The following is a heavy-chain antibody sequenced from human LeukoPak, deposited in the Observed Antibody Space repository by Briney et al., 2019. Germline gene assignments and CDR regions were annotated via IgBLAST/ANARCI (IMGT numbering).Heavy chain of an antibody. D-gene: IGHD6-19*01. Sequence: GGSLRLSCAASGFIFSSYRMTWVRQAPGKGLEWVANINHDGSDKHYVDSVKGRFTISRDNAENSLYLQMNSLRAEDTAVYYCARGNSVWRYFFDYWGRGTLVTVSS. J-gene: IGHJ4*02. CDR1: GFIFSSYR. CDR2: INHDGSDK. V-gene: IGHV3-7*03. CDR3: ARGNSVWRYFFDY.